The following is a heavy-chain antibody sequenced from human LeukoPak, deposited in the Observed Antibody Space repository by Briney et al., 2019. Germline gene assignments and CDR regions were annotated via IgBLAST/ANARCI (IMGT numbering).Heavy chain of an antibody. CDR1: GGSFSGYY. CDR3: ARGRGRITMVRGVRGGMDV. D-gene: IGHD3-10*01. CDR2: INHSGST. Sequence: SDTLSLTCDVYGGSFSGYYWSWIRQPPGKGLERIGEINHSGSTNYNPPLKSRVTISVDTSKNQFSLKLSSVTAADTAVYYCARGRGRITMVRGVRGGMDVWGKGTTVTVSS. V-gene: IGHV4-34*01. J-gene: IGHJ6*04.